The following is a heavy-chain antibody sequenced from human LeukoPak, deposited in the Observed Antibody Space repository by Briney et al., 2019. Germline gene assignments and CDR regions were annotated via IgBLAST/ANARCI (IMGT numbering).Heavy chain of an antibody. CDR3: ARGTSGGHDFWSGYWIGSGPDTFDY. J-gene: IGHJ4*02. CDR2: IYSDNT. D-gene: IGHD3-3*01. CDR1: GFTVSSNS. V-gene: IGHV3-53*01. Sequence: GGSLRLSCTVSGFTVSSNSMSWVRQAPGKGLEWVSFIYSDNTHYSDSVKGRFTISRDNSKNTLYLQMNSLRAEDTAVYYCARGTSGGHDFWSGYWIGSGPDTFDYWGQGTLVTVSS.